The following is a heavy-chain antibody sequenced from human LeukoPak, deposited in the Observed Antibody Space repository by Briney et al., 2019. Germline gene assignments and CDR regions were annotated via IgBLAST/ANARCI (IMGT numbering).Heavy chain of an antibody. Sequence: GGSLRLSCAGSGFTFSSYAMSWVRQAPGKGLEWVSAISGSGGSTYYADSVKGRFTISRDNSKNTLYLQMNSLRAEDTAVYYCAKEGTYCSSTSCYNYYYYMDVWGKGTTVTVSS. CDR1: GFTFSSYA. CDR2: ISGSGGST. CDR3: AKEGTYCSSTSCYNYYYYMDV. J-gene: IGHJ6*03. D-gene: IGHD2-2*02. V-gene: IGHV3-23*01.